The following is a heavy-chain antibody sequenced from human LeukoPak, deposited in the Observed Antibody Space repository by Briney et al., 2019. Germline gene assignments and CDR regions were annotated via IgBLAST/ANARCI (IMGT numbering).Heavy chain of an antibody. V-gene: IGHV4-34*01. Sequence: SEPLSLTCAVYGGSFSGYYWSWIRQPPGKGLEWIGEINHSGSTNYNPSLKSRVTISVDTSKNQFSLKLSSVTAADTAVYYCARGLGEYYYARRGDHYFDYWGQGTLVTVSS. CDR2: INHSGST. J-gene: IGHJ4*02. D-gene: IGHD3-10*01. CDR3: ARGLGEYYYARRGDHYFDY. CDR1: GGSFSGYY.